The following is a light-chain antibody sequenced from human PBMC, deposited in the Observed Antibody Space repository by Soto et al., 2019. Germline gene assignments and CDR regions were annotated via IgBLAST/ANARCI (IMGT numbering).Light chain of an antibody. CDR2: GAS. Sequence: ELVLTQSPGTLSLSPGERATLSCRASQSVNSNYLAWYQQKPGQAPRLLIYGASSRATGVPDRFTGSGSGTDFTLIINRLEPEDFAVYYCQQYDTSPPVTFGPGTKVDTK. J-gene: IGKJ3*01. V-gene: IGKV3-20*01. CDR1: QSVNSNY. CDR3: QQYDTSPPVT.